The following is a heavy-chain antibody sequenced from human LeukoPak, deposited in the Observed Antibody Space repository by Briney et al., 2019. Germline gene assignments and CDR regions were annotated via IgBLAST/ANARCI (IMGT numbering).Heavy chain of an antibody. CDR1: GYTFTGYY. J-gene: IGHJ3*02. CDR2: INPNSGGT. Sequence: ASVKVSCKASGYTFTGYYMHWVRQAPGQGLEWMGWINPNSGGTNYAQKFQGRVTMTRDTSISTAYMELSRLRSDDTAVYYCARDLRVWATDAFDIWGQGTMVTVSS. V-gene: IGHV1-2*02. CDR3: ARDLRVWATDAFDI. D-gene: IGHD3-16*01.